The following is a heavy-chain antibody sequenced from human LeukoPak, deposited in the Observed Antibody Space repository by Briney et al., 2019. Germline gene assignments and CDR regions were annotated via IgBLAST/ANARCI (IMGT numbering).Heavy chain of an antibody. CDR1: GGSISSYY. D-gene: IGHD1-26*01. J-gene: IGHJ4*02. V-gene: IGHV4-59*08. CDR3: ARRFGGSSLFDC. Sequence: SETLSLTCTVSGGSISSYYWSWIRQPPGKGLEWIGYIYYSGSTNYNPSLKSRVTISVDTSKNQFSLKLSSVTAADTAVYYCARRFGGSSLFDCWGQGTLVTVSS. CDR2: IYYSGST.